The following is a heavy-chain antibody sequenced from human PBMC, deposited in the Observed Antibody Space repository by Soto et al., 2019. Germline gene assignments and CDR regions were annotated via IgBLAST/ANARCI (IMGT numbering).Heavy chain of an antibody. D-gene: IGHD2-15*01. V-gene: IGHV1-18*01. CDR1: GYIFTTNG. CDR2: INTNNGNT. CDR3: ARGYCSGGICPIDY. Sequence: QVQLVQSGAEVKKPGASVRVSCTASGYIFTTNGISWVRQAPGQGLEWMGWINTNNGNTVYAQKFQGRGTMTIDTSTSTAYMELGSLRSDDTAVYYCARGYCSGGICPIDYWGQGTLVTVSS. J-gene: IGHJ4*02.